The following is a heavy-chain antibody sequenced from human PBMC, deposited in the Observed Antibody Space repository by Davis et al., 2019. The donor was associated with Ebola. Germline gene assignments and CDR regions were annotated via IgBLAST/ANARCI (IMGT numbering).Heavy chain of an antibody. Sequence: AASVQVSCKASAGTFSSYAIIWVRQAPGQGLEWMGGIIPIFGTANYAQKFQGRVTITADKSTSTAYMELSGLRSEDTAVYYCARGAMRLLWYYGMDVWGQGTTVTVSS. CDR2: IIPIFGTA. D-gene: IGHD3-10*01. J-gene: IGHJ6*02. V-gene: IGHV1-69*06. CDR1: AGTFSSYA. CDR3: ARGAMRLLWYYGMDV.